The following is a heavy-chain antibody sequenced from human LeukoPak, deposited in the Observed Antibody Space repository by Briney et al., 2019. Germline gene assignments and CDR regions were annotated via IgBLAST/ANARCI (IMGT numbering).Heavy chain of an antibody. V-gene: IGHV4-39*07. Sequence: PSETLSLTCTVSGGSISSSSYYWGWIRQPPGTGLEWIGSIYYSGSTYYNPSLKSRVTISVDTSKNQFSLKLSSVTAADTAVYYCAREYYYDSSAFDIWGQGTMVTVSS. CDR3: AREYYYDSSAFDI. CDR1: GGSISSSSYY. CDR2: IYYSGST. J-gene: IGHJ3*02. D-gene: IGHD3-22*01.